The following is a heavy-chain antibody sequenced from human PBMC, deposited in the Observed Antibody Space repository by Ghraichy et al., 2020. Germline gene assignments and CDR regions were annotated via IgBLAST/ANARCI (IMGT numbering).Heavy chain of an antibody. CDR3: AKDTEAVAGTSYYYGMDV. CDR2: ISGSGGST. Sequence: GGSLRLSCAASGFTFSSYAMSWVRQAPGKGLEWVSTISGSGGSTNYADSVKGRFTISRDNSRNTLYLQMKNLRVEDTAVYYCAKDTEAVAGTSYYYGMDVWGRGTTVTVSS. V-gene: IGHV3-23*01. CDR1: GFTFSSYA. D-gene: IGHD6-19*01. J-gene: IGHJ6*02.